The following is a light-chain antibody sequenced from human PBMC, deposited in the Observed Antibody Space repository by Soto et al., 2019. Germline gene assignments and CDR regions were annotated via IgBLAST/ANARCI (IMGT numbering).Light chain of an antibody. J-gene: IGLJ2*01. CDR1: SSNFGAKFE. CDR3: QSYDTRMRWV. V-gene: IGLV1-40*01. CDR2: GDT. Sequence: QSVLTQPPSVSGAPGQRVTISCTGSSSNFGAKFEVQWYQQLPGTAPKLLIYGDTIRPSGVPDRFSGYKSGTSASLAITGLKAEDEADYYCQSYDTRMRWVFGGGTKLTVL.